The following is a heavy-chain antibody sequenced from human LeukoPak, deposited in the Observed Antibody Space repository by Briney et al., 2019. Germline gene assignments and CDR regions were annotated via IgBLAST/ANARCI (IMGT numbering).Heavy chain of an antibody. CDR3: VKSGGVRFDP. CDR1: GFTFSSYA. Sequence: TGGSLRLSCAASGFTFSSYAMHWVRQAPGKGLEWVAVISYDGSNKYYADSVKGRFTISRDNSKNTLYLQMNSLRVEDTALYYCVKSGGVRFDPWGQGTLVTVSS. V-gene: IGHV3-30*04. J-gene: IGHJ5*02. D-gene: IGHD3-16*01. CDR2: ISYDGSNK.